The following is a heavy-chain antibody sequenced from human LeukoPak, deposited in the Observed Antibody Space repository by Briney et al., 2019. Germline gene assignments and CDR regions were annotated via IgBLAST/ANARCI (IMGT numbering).Heavy chain of an antibody. J-gene: IGHJ3*02. V-gene: IGHV1-18*01. Sequence: GASVKDSCKASGYTFTSYGISWVRQAPGQGLEWMGWISAYNGNTNYAQKLQGRVTMTTDTSTSTAYMELRSLRSDDTAVYYCAREGNVLLWFGELFDAFDIWGQGTMVTVSS. D-gene: IGHD3-10*01. CDR3: AREGNVLLWFGELFDAFDI. CDR2: ISAYNGNT. CDR1: GYTFTSYG.